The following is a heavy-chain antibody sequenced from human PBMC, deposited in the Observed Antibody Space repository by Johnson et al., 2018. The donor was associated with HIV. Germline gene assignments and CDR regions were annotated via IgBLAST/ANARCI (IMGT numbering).Heavy chain of an antibody. CDR1: GFTFSRYG. CDR3: ARDEPYNLNAFDI. Sequence: QVQLVESGGGVVQPGRSPRLSCAASGFTFSRYGIHWVRQAPGKGLEWVAVISYDGSNKKYADSVKGRFTISRDNSKNTLYLQMNSLRVEDTAVYYCARDEPYNLNAFDIWGQGTMVTVSS. J-gene: IGHJ3*02. V-gene: IGHV3-30*03. D-gene: IGHD5-24*01. CDR2: ISYDGSNK.